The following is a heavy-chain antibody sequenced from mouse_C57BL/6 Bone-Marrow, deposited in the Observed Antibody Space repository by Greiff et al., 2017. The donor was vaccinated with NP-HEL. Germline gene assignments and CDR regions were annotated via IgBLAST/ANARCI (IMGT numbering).Heavy chain of an antibody. Sequence: LQESGPGLVQPSQSLSITCTVSGFSLTSYGVHWVRQSPGKGLEWLGVIWSGGSTAYNAAFLSRLSISKDNSKSQVFFKMNSLQADDTAIYYCARNGDYGYPWFAYWGQGTLVTVAA. V-gene: IGHV2-2*01. CDR2: IWSGGST. J-gene: IGHJ3*01. CDR3: ARNGDYGYPWFAY. D-gene: IGHD2-2*01. CDR1: GFSLTSYG.